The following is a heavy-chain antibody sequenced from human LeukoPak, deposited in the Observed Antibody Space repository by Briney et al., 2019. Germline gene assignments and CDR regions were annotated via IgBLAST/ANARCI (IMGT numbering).Heavy chain of an antibody. CDR2: IYHSGST. J-gene: IGHJ4*02. D-gene: IGHD3-22*01. CDR1: GGSISSSNW. Sequence: SETLSLTCAVSGGSISSSNWWSWVRQPPGKGLEWVGEIYHSGSTNYNPSLKSRVTISVDKSKNQFSLKLSSVTAADTAVYYCARDGVGDDYYDSSGYHYFDYWGQGTLVTVSS. V-gene: IGHV4-4*02. CDR3: ARDGVGDDYYDSSGYHYFDY.